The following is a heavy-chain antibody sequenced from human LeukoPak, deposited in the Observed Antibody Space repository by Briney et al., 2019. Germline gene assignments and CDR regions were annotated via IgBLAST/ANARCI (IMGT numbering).Heavy chain of an antibody. Sequence: PGGTLTLTCAVSGFSFSSYGMHWVRQPPGKGLEWVGVIWYDGSNKYYADFEKRRSSIARDTSRHTLYMEKNSLRAEHPAVYSCARPARIAVAGTLYYLGQGTLVTVSS. V-gene: IGHV3-33*01. J-gene: IGHJ4*02. CDR2: IWYDGSNK. D-gene: IGHD6-19*01. CDR3: ARPARIAVAGTLYY. CDR1: GFSFSSYG.